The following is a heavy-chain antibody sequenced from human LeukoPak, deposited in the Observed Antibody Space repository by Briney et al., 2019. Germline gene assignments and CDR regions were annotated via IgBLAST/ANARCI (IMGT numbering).Heavy chain of an antibody. Sequence: ASVKVSCKASGYTFTSYGISWVRQAPGQGLEWMGWISAYNGNTNYAQKLQGRVTLTTDTSTSTAYMELRSLRSDDTAVYYCTRVGELLQTEYFQHWGQGTLVTVSS. CDR2: ISAYNGNT. CDR3: TRVGELLQTEYFQH. J-gene: IGHJ1*01. CDR1: GYTFTSYG. D-gene: IGHD1-26*01. V-gene: IGHV1-18*01.